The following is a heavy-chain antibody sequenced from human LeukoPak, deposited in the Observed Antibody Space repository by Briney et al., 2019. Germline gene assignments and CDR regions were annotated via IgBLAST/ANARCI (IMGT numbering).Heavy chain of an antibody. CDR3: AKSNGYGLIDY. J-gene: IGHJ4*02. D-gene: IGHD5-12*01. CDR1: GTSISSSNYY. Sequence: SETLSLTCAVSGTSISSSNYYWGWVRQSPGKGLEWIGNIYSSGNTYYNASLKSRVTMYIDTSKNQFSLKLSSVTAADTAMYYCAKSNGYGLIDYWGQGTLVTVSS. CDR2: IYSSGNT. V-gene: IGHV4-39*01.